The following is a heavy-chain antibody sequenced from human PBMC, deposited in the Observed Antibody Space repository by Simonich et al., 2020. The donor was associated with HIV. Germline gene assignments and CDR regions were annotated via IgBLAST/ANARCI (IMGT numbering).Heavy chain of an antibody. J-gene: IGHJ4*02. CDR3: ARGFYQRLYYFDY. CDR2: INHSGRT. CDR1: GGSFSGYY. D-gene: IGHD2-2*01. Sequence: QVQLQQWGAGLLKPSETLSLTCAVYGGSFSGYYWSGIRQAPGKGLEWIGEINHSGRTNYNPSLKSRVTISVDTSKNQFSLKLSSVTAADTAVYYCARGFYQRLYYFDYWGQGTLVTVSS. V-gene: IGHV4-34*01.